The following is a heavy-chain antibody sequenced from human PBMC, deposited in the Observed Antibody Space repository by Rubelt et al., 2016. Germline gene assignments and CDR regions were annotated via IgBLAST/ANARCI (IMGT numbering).Heavy chain of an antibody. D-gene: IGHD3-22*01. Sequence: APGKGLEWVSVIYSGGSTYYADSVKGRFTISRHNSKNTLYLQMNSLRAEDTAVYYCARAVDYYDSSGYFGAFDIWGQGTMVTVSS. CDR3: ARAVDYYDSSGYFGAFDI. CDR2: IYSGGST. V-gene: IGHV3-53*04. J-gene: IGHJ3*02.